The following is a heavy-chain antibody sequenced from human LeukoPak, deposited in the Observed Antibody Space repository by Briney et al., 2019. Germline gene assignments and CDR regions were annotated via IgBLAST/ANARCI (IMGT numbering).Heavy chain of an antibody. CDR1: GFTFSSYG. V-gene: IGHV3-30*18. CDR2: ISYDGSNK. J-gene: IGHJ4*02. CDR3: AKDLAYYFDY. Sequence: PGGSLRLSCAASGFTFSSYGMHWVRQGPGKGLEWVAVISYDGSNKYYADSVKGRFTISRDNSKNTLYLQMNSLRAEDTAVYYCAKDLAYYFDYWGQGTLVTVSS. D-gene: IGHD3-3*02.